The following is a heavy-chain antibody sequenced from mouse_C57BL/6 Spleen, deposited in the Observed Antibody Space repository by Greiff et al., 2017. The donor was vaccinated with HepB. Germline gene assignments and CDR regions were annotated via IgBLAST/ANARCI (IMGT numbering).Heavy chain of an antibody. V-gene: IGHV1-20*01. CDR2: INPYNGDT. CDR3: ARFGGLRGGYYFDY. Sequence: VQLQQSGPELVKPGDSVKISCKASGYSFTGYFMNWVMQSHGKSLEWIGRINPYNGDTFYNQKFKGKATLTVDKSSSTAHMELRSLTSEDSAVYYCARFGGLRGGYYFDYWGQGTTLTVSS. CDR1: GYSFTGYF. D-gene: IGHD2-4*01. J-gene: IGHJ2*01.